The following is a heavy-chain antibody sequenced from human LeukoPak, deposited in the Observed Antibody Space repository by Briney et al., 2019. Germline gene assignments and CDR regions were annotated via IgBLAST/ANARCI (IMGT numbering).Heavy chain of an antibody. CDR3: ARDALYCSSSSCYRYWYFDL. J-gene: IGHJ2*01. D-gene: IGHD2-2*01. CDR2: IYTSGST. Sequence: PSETLSLTCTVSGGSISSYYWSWIRQPAGKGLEWIGRIYTSGSTNYNPSLKSRVTMSVDTSTNQFSLKLTSVTAADTAVYYCARDALYCSSSSCYRYWYFDLWGRGTLVTVSS. V-gene: IGHV4-4*07. CDR1: GGSISSYY.